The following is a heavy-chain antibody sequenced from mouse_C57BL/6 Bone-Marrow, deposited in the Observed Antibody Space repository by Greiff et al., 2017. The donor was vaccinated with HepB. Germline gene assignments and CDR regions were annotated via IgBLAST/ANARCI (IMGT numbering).Heavy chain of an antibody. D-gene: IGHD2-1*01. J-gene: IGHJ1*03. Sequence: VQLQQSGPELVKPGASVKISCKASGYTVTEYYMNWVKQSHGKSLEWIGDINPKNGGTSYNQKVKGKATLTVDKSSSTAYMELRSLTSEDSAVYYCARAYGNCYWYFDVWGTGTTVTVSS. CDR2: INPKNGGT. CDR3: ARAYGNCYWYFDV. CDR1: GYTVTEYY. V-gene: IGHV1-26*01.